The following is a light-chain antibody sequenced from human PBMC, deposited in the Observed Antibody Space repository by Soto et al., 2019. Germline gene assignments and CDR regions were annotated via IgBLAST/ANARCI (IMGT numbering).Light chain of an antibody. CDR1: QSVSSY. CDR3: KQYGSSGT. Sequence: EIVLTQSPATLSLSPVERATLSCRASQSVSSYLAWYQQKPGQAPRLLIYDASNRATGIPARFSGSGSGTDFTLTISSLEPEDFAVYYCKQYGSSGTVGQGTKVDIK. CDR2: DAS. J-gene: IGKJ1*01. V-gene: IGKV3-11*01.